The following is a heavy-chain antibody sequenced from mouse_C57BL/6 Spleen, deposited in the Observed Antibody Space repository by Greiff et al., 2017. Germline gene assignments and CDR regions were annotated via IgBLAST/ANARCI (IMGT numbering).Heavy chain of an antibody. CDR2: IDPETGGT. D-gene: IGHD1-1*01. V-gene: IGHV1-15*01. CDR1: GYTFTDYE. Sequence: QVQLQQSGAELVRPGASVTLSCKASGYTFTDYEMHWVKQTPVHGLEWIGAIDPETGGTAYNQKFKGKAILTADKSSSTAYMELRSLTSEDSAVYYCTREVTTVVATDDWGQGTTLTVSS. J-gene: IGHJ2*01. CDR3: TREVTTVVATDD.